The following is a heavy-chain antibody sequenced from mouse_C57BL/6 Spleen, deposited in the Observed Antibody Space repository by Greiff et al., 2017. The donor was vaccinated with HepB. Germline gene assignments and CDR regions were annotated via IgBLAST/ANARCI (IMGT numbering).Heavy chain of an antibody. CDR2: IYPRSGNT. D-gene: IGHD2-3*01. CDR1: GYTFTSYG. CDR3: AREDDGYYRGCAY. Sequence: VQLQQSGAELARPGASVKLSCKASGYTFTSYGISWVKQRTGQGLEWIGEIYPRSGNTYYNEKFKGKATLTADKSSSTAYMELRSLTSEDSAVYFCAREDDGYYRGCAYWGQGTLVTVSA. V-gene: IGHV1-81*01. J-gene: IGHJ3*01.